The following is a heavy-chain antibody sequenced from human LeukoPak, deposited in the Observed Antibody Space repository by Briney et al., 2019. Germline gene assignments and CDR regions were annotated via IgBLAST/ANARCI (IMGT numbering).Heavy chain of an antibody. J-gene: IGHJ4*02. CDR1: GFSLISSY. D-gene: IGHD3-22*01. V-gene: IGHV3-53*01. CDR3: ARVDITMIIM. Sequence: GGSLRLSCAASGFSLISSYMTWVRQAPGKGLEWVSVSYYDDDSSYYADSVRGRFTISIDNSRNTLSLQMNSLRGEDSAVYYCARVDITMIIMWGQGTLVTVSS. CDR2: SYYDDDSS.